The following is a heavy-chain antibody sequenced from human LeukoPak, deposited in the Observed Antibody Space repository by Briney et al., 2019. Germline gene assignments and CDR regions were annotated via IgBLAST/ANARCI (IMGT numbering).Heavy chain of an antibody. CDR3: ARDSYYYGSGIDY. CDR2: INHSGST. J-gene: IGHJ4*02. D-gene: IGHD3-10*01. Sequence: SETLSLTCAVYGGAFSGYYWSWIRQPPGKGLEWIGEINHSGSTNYNPSLKSRVTISVDTSQNQFSLNLNSETAADTAVYYCARDSYYYGSGIDYWGQGTLVTVSS. V-gene: IGHV4-34*01. CDR1: GGAFSGYY.